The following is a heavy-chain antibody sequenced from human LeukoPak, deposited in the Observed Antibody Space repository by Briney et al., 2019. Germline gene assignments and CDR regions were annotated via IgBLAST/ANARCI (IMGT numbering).Heavy chain of an antibody. D-gene: IGHD6-13*01. CDR1: GFTVSSNE. CDR3: AKDMGTPRYSSSWYVPGY. J-gene: IGHJ4*02. V-gene: IGHV3-23*01. Sequence: GGSLRLSCAASGFTVSSNEMSWVRQAPGRGLEWVSAISGSGGSTYYADSVKGRFTISRDNSKNTLYLQMNSLGAEDTAVYYCAKDMGTPRYSSSWYVPGYWGQGTLVTVSS. CDR2: ISGSGGST.